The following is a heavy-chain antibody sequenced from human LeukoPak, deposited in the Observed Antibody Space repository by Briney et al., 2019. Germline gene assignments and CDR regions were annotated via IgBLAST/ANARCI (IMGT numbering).Heavy chain of an antibody. J-gene: IGHJ6*03. CDR2: INTNTGNP. CDR1: GYTFTSYG. CDR3: ARGRGSSASLGYFFCHTDV. Sequence: ASVKVSCKASGYTFTSYGIHWVRQAPGQGLEWLGWINTNTGNPTYAQGFTGRFVFSLETSVRTSYLQISSLKAEDTAVYYCARGRGSSASLGYFFCHTDVWVKGTAVTVSS. D-gene: IGHD2-15*01. V-gene: IGHV7-4-1*02.